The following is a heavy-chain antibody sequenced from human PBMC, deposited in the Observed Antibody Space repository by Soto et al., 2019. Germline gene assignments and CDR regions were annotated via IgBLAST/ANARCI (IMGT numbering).Heavy chain of an antibody. CDR1: VFTLSSFA. CDR2: TSYDGLNT. CDR3: AYSSSGIRDYLES. V-gene: IGHV3-30-3*01. Sequence: XGSLRLSCAASVFTLSSFAMHCVRQAPGKGLEWVATTSYDGLNTFYGESVRGRFSISRDTSKNTLFLQMDSQKTEDTAVYFFAYSSSGIRDYLESGGRGTRVTAPQ. D-gene: IGHD3-9*01. J-gene: IGHJ4*02.